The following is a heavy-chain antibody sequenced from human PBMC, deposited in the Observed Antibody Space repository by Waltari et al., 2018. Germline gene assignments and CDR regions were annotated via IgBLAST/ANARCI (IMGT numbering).Heavy chain of an antibody. J-gene: IGHJ6*03. V-gene: IGHV3-23*03. D-gene: IGHD3-22*01. Sequence: EVQLLESGGGLVQPGGSLRLSCAASGFTFSSYAMSWVRQAPGKGLEWVSVIYSGGSTYYADSVKGRFTISRDNSKNTLYLQMNSLRAEDTAVYYCAKESRAYYYDSSGYGGYYMDVWGKGITVTVSS. CDR3: AKESRAYYYDSSGYGGYYMDV. CDR2: IYSGGST. CDR1: GFTFSSYA.